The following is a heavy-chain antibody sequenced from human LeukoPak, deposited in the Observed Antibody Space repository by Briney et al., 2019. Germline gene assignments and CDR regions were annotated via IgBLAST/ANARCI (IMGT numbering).Heavy chain of an antibody. CDR2: IKQDGSEK. CDR3: ATSFSTPANY. D-gene: IGHD2-2*01. V-gene: IGHV3-7*01. J-gene: IGHJ4*02. CDR1: GIFFSNYW. Sequence: GGSLRLSCAASGIFFSNYWMSWVRQAPGKGLEWGANIKQDGSEKYNVDSVKGRFTISRDNAKNSLYLQMNSLRAEDTAVYYCATSFSTPANYWGQGTLVTVSS.